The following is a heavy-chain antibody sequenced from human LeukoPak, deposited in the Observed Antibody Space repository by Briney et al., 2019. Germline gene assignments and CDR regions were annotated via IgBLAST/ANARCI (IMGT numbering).Heavy chain of an antibody. CDR2: ISWNGGST. Sequence: GGSLRLSCAASGFTLDDYAMSWVRQAPGKGLEWISGISWNGGSTDYADSVKGRFTISRDNAKNSLYLEVNSLRAEDTALYYCARGPYGSGSYYSPFDYWGQGTLVTVSS. V-gene: IGHV3-20*04. CDR3: ARGPYGSGSYYSPFDY. D-gene: IGHD3-10*01. J-gene: IGHJ4*02. CDR1: GFTLDDYA.